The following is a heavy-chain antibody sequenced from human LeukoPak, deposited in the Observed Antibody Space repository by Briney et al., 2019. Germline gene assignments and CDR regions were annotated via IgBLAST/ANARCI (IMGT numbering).Heavy chain of an antibody. Sequence: SETLSLTCTVSGGSISSSSYYWGWIRQPPGKGLEWIGSIYYSGSTYYNPSLKSRVTISVDTSKNQFSLKLSSVTAADTAVYYCARHVYDLDAFDIWGKGTMFTVSS. J-gene: IGHJ3*02. V-gene: IGHV4-39*01. CDR2: IYYSGST. CDR1: GGSISSSSYY. CDR3: ARHVYDLDAFDI. D-gene: IGHD5/OR15-5a*01.